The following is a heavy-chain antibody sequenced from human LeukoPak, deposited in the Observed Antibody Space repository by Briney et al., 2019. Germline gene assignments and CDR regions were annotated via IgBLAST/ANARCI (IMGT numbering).Heavy chain of an antibody. Sequence: GGSLRLSCAASGFTFSNYGMHWVRQAPGKGLDWVAVVSDDGSHKQYADSVKGRFTVSRDNSEKTLHLQMNSLRAEDTAVYYCAKYSSSSNYYYGMDVWGQGTTVTVSS. CDR2: VSDDGSHK. CDR1: GFTFSNYG. V-gene: IGHV3-30*18. D-gene: IGHD6-13*01. J-gene: IGHJ6*02. CDR3: AKYSSSSNYYYGMDV.